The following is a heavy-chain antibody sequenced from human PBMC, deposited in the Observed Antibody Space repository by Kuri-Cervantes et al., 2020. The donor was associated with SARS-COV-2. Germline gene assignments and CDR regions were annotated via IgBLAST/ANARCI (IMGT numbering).Heavy chain of an antibody. Sequence: ASVKVSCKASGYTFTSYYMHWVRQAPGQGLEWMGIINPSGGSTSYAQKFQGRVTMTRDTSTSTVYMELSRLRSDDTAVYYCARQVVVPAYGMDVWGQGTTVTVSS. CDR2: INPSGGST. CDR1: GYTFTSYY. J-gene: IGHJ6*02. D-gene: IGHD2-2*01. CDR3: ARQVVVPAYGMDV. V-gene: IGHV1-46*01.